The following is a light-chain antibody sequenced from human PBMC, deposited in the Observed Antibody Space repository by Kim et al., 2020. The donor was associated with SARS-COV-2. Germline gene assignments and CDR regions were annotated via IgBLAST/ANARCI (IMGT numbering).Light chain of an antibody. CDR1: QSISNNY. CDR2: GAS. J-gene: IGKJ4*01. Sequence: SPGERATLACRAGQSISNNYFAWYQQKPNQAPRLLIYGASIRATGVPDRFSGSASGTEFTLTIGRVEPEDFAVYYCQQYAGSPLTFGGGTKVDIK. CDR3: QQYAGSPLT. V-gene: IGKV3-20*01.